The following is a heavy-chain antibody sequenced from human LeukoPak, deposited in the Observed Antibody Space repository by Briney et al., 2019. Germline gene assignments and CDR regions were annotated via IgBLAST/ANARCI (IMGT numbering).Heavy chain of an antibody. V-gene: IGHV4-61*02. CDR2: IYTSGST. Sequence: PSQTLSLTCTVSGGSISSGSYYWTWIRQPAGKGLEWIGRIYTSGSTNYNPSLKSRVTISVDTSKNQFSLKLSSVTAADTAVYYCARDTQRDWFDPWGQGTLVTVSS. CDR3: ARDTQRDWFDP. J-gene: IGHJ5*02. CDR1: GGSISSGSYY.